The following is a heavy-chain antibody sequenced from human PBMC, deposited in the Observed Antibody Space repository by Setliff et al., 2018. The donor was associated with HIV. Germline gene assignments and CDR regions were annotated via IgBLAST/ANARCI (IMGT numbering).Heavy chain of an antibody. CDR3: ARVPTSSWYVTTQRTKEYFQQ. CDR2: IYYSGNT. V-gene: IGHV4-39*07. Sequence: SETLSLTCTVSGGSIKSSSYYWGWIRQPPGKGPEWIGSIYYSGNTYYNPSLKSRVTISVDTSRNQFSLRLSSVTAADTAIYYCARVPTSSWYVTTQRTKEYFQQWGQGTLVTVSS. J-gene: IGHJ1*01. D-gene: IGHD6-13*01. CDR1: GGSIKSSSYY.